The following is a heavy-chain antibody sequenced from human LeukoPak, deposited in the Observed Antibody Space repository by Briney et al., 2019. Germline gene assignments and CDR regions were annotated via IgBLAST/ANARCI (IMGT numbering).Heavy chain of an antibody. Sequence: GGSLRLSCAASGFTFSNYDMHGVRQATGKGLEWVSAIGTAGDTYYQGSVRGRFTMSRENAKNSLYLQMNSLTAGDTAVYYCARGADTHFDCWGQRILVTVSS. CDR3: ARGADTHFDC. J-gene: IGHJ4*02. D-gene: IGHD2-15*01. CDR1: GFTFSNYD. V-gene: IGHV3-13*04. CDR2: IGTAGDT.